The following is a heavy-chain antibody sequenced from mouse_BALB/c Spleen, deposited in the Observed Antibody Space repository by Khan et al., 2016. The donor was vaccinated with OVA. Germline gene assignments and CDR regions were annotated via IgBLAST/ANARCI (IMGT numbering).Heavy chain of an antibody. CDR3: ATHLTGSFAY. Sequence: EVELVESGGDLVKSGGSLKLSCAASGFTFSPYSMSWVRQTPDKRLEWVATISSDGDYTYYPDSVKGRFNISRDNAKNTLYLQMSTLKSDDTAMYYCATHLTGSFAYWGQRTLVTVSA. V-gene: IGHV5-6*01. CDR1: GFTFSPYS. CDR2: ISSDGDYT. J-gene: IGHJ3*01. D-gene: IGHD4-1*01.